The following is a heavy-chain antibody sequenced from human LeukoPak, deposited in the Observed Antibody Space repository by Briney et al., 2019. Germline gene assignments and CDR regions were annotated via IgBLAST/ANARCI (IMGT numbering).Heavy chain of an antibody. CDR2: ISRSGDRT. V-gene: IGHV3-23*01. CDR3: AKGNWNDD. J-gene: IGHJ5*02. Sequence: PGGSLRLSCAASGFTFSDSAMAWVRQAPGRGLEWVSGISRSGDRTYTADSVKGRFTISRDNSKNTLYLQMNSLRAEDTAVYYCAKGNWNDDWGQGTPVTVSS. CDR1: GFTFSDSA.